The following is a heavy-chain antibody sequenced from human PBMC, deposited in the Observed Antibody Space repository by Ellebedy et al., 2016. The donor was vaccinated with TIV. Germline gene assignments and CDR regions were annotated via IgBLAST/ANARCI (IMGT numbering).Heavy chain of an antibody. J-gene: IGHJ4*02. CDR3: AKGRGGGSDTSAPRYYFDY. Sequence: GESLKISCAASGFTFSNYAMSWVRQAPEKGLEWVSTISSTGSRTYYADSVEGRFIISRDNSKKTLYLQMNSLRAEDTAVYYCAKGRGGGSDTSAPRYYFDYWGLGTLVTVSS. D-gene: IGHD3-22*01. CDR2: ISSTGSRT. V-gene: IGHV3-23*01. CDR1: GFTFSNYA.